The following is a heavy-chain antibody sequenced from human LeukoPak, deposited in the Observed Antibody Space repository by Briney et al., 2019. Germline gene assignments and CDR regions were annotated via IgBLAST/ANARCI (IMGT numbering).Heavy chain of an antibody. CDR2: IKPDGSEK. CDR1: GFTFSSYW. J-gene: IGHJ4*02. D-gene: IGHD2-21*02. V-gene: IGHV3-7*01. Sequence: GGSLRLSCAASGFTFSSYWMSWVRQAPGKGLEWVANIKPDGSEKYYVDSVKGGFTISRDNAKNSLYLQMNSLRAEDTAVYYCARDFGNIGVVTAIVDWGQGTLVTVSS. CDR3: ARDFGNIGVVTAIVD.